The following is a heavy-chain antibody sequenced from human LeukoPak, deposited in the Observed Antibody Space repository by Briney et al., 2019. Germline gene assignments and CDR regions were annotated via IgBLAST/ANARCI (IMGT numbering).Heavy chain of an antibody. CDR2: VDSDGSDT. D-gene: IGHD5-12*01. Sequence: GGSLRLSCVASGFSFTNYWMHWVRQAPGKGLVGVSRVDSDGSDTVYADSVRGRFTISRDNAKNTVFLQMNSLRVEDTAVYYCARGGYGHGFDIWGQGTMVTVSS. J-gene: IGHJ3*02. CDR3: ARGGYGHGFDI. V-gene: IGHV3-74*01. CDR1: GFSFTNYW.